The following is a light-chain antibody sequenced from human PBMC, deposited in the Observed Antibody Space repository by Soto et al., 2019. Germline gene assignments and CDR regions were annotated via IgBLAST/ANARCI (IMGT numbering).Light chain of an antibody. V-gene: IGKV3-11*01. CDR1: QSVSKS. Sequence: EIVLTQSPATLSLSTGERATLSCRASQSVSKSLAWYQQKPGQAPKLLIYTTSNRATGIPARFSGSGSRTDFTLTISSLEPEDFAVYYCQQGNNWPIFTFGPGTKVDIK. CDR2: TTS. CDR3: QQGNNWPIFT. J-gene: IGKJ3*01.